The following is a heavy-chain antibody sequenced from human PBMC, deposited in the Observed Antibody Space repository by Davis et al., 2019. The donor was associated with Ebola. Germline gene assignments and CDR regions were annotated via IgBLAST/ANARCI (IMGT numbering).Heavy chain of an antibody. J-gene: IGHJ3*02. Sequence: PSETLSLTCTVSGGSISSGGYYWSWIRQHPGKGLEWIGYIYYSGSTYYNPSLNSRVTISVDTTKNQFSVKLRSVTAADTAVYYCAKTGSWDAFDIWGQGTMVTVSS. CDR3: AKTGSWDAFDI. D-gene: IGHD3-10*01. V-gene: IGHV4-31*03. CDR1: GGSISSGGYY. CDR2: IYYSGST.